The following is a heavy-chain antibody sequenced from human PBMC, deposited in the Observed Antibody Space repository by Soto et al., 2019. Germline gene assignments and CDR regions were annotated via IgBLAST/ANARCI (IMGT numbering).Heavy chain of an antibody. CDR2: VYYSGST. J-gene: IGHJ2*01. CDR1: GGSVSSSDYY. Sequence: QVQLQESGPGLVKPSETLSLTCTVSGGSVSSSDYYWTWIRQPPGKGLEWIGYVYYSGSTKYNPSLKSRVTISVDTSKNQFSLRLTSVTAADTAVYYCARKTTYTYDNSAYANYWYFDLWGRGTLVTVSS. V-gene: IGHV4-61*08. D-gene: IGHD3-22*01. CDR3: ARKTTYTYDNSAYANYWYFDL.